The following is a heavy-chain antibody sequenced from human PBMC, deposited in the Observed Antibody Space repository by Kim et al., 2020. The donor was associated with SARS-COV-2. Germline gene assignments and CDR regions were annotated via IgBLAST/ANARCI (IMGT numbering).Heavy chain of an antibody. CDR1: GFTVSSNY. Sequence: GGSLRLSCAASGFTVSSNYMSWVRQAPGKGLEWVSVIYSGGSTYYADSVKGRFTISRDNSKNTLYLQMNSLRAEDTAVYYCATPRKYSSGYIHDAFDIWGQGTMVTVSS. CDR3: ATPRKYSSGYIHDAFDI. J-gene: IGHJ3*02. CDR2: IYSGGST. D-gene: IGHD3-22*01. V-gene: IGHV3-53*01.